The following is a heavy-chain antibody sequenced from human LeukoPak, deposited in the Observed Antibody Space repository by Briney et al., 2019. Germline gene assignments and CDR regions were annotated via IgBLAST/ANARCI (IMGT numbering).Heavy chain of an antibody. CDR3: AKGYCGGDCYSDY. CDR2: ISGSGGST. CDR1: GFTFSSYA. V-gene: IGHV3-23*01. Sequence: GGSLRLSCAASGFTFSSYAMSWVRQAPGKGLEWVSAISGSGGSTYYADSVRGRFTVSRDNSKNTLYLQMNSLRAEDTAVYYCAKGYCGGDCYSDYWGQGTLVTVSS. D-gene: IGHD2-21*02. J-gene: IGHJ4*02.